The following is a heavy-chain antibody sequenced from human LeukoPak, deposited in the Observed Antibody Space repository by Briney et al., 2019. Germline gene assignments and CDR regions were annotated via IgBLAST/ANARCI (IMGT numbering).Heavy chain of an antibody. Sequence: GGSLRLSCAASGFTFSSYAMHCVRQAPGKGLEWVAVISYDGSNKYYADSVKGRFTISRDNSKNTLYLQMNSLTTEDTAVYYCTRARRIAAAGDYWGQGTLVTVSS. J-gene: IGHJ4*02. CDR1: GFTFSSYA. V-gene: IGHV3-30-3*01. D-gene: IGHD6-13*01. CDR2: ISYDGSNK. CDR3: TRARRIAAAGDY.